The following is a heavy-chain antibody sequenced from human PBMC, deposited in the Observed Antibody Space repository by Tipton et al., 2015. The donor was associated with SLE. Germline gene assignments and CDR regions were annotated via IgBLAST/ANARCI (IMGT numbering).Heavy chain of an antibody. J-gene: IGHJ3*02. CDR2: ISGSDGST. Sequence: SLRLSCAPSRFSFSTYGMRWVRQSPEKWLEWVSSISGSDGSTYYADSVKGRFTISRDNSKNTLYLQMNSLRAEDTAVYYCARRNSESGAFDMWGQGTMVTVSS. D-gene: IGHD3-10*01. CDR3: ARRNSESGAFDM. CDR1: RFSFSTYG. V-gene: IGHV3-23*01.